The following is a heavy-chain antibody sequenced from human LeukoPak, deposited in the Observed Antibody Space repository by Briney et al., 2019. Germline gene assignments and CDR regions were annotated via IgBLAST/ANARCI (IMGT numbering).Heavy chain of an antibody. J-gene: IGHJ6*03. V-gene: IGHV3-48*04. Sequence: GGSLRLSCAASGFTFSSYSMNWVRQAPGKGLEWVSYISSSSSTIYYADSVKGRFTISRDNAKNSLYLQMNSLRAEDTAVYYCARDQLPGWTPGYYYMDVWGKGTTVIVSS. CDR1: GFTFSSYS. CDR3: ARDQLPGWTPGYYYMDV. CDR2: ISSSSSTI. D-gene: IGHD6-19*01.